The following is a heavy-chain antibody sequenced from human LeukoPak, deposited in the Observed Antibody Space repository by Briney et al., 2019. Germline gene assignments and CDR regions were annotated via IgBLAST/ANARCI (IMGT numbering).Heavy chain of an antibody. D-gene: IGHD6-13*01. CDR2: IIPIFGTA. V-gene: IGHV1-69*01. J-gene: IGHJ4*02. CDR3: ASTSSSSSWIFDY. CDR1: GGTLSSYA. Sequence: SVKLSCKASGGTLSSYAISWVRQAPGQGLEWMGGIIPIFGTANYAQKFQGRVTITADESTSTAYMELSSLRSEDTAVYYCASTSSSSSWIFDYWGQGTLVTVSS.